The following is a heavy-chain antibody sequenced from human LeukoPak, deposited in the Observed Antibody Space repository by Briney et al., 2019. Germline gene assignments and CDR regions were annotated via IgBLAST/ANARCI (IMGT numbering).Heavy chain of an antibody. CDR3: ARDSPHYYYYGMDV. V-gene: IGHV3-30-3*01. CDR2: ISYDGSNK. J-gene: IGHJ6*02. Sequence: PGGSLRLSCAAPGFTFSSYAMHWVRQAPGKGLEWVAVISYDGSNKYYADSVKGRFTISRDNSKNTLYLQMNSLRAEDTAVYYCARDSPHYYYYGMDVWGQGTTVTVSS. CDR1: GFTFSSYA.